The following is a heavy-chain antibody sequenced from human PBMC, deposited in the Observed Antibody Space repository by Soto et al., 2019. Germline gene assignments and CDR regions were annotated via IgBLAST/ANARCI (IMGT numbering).Heavy chain of an antibody. D-gene: IGHD3-3*01. CDR3: ARTHLRFLVWAYYYYGMEV. CDR2: INHSGST. Sequence: SETLSLTCAVYGGSFIGYYWSWIRQPPGKGLEWIGEINHSGSTNYNPSLRSRVTISVDTSKNQFSLKLSSVTAADTAVYYCARTHLRFLVWAYYYYGMEVWGQGATGTVPS. V-gene: IGHV4-34*01. CDR1: GGSFIGYY. J-gene: IGHJ6*02.